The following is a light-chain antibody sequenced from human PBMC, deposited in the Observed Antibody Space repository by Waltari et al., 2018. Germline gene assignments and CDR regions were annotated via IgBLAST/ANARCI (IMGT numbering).Light chain of an antibody. CDR3: QQYDISPLT. V-gene: IGKV3-20*01. CDR2: GAS. J-gene: IGKJ4*01. Sequence: LSLSPGERATLSCRASQTVRTTYLAWYQQKPGQAPTLVIHGASSRATGIPDRFSGSGSGTDFSLTISSLEPEDFAVYYCQQYDISPLTFGGGTKVEIK. CDR1: QTVRTTY.